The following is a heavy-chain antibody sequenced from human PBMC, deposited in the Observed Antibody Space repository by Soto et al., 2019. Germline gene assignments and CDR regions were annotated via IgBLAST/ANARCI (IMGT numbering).Heavy chain of an antibody. J-gene: IGHJ4*02. CDR2: IYHSGST. V-gene: IGHV4-30-2*01. CDR3: ARRWGRSFDY. CDR1: GGYIISGDYY. D-gene: IGHD2-15*01. Sequence: SETMSLTCTVAGGYIISGDYYWSWMRQPPGKGLEWIGYIYHSGSTYYNPSLKSRVTISVDRSKNQFSLKLSSVTAADTAVYYCARRWGRSFDYWGQGTLVTVSS.